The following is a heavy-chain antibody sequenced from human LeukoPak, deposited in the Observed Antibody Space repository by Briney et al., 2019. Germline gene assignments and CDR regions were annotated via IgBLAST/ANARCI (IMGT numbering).Heavy chain of an antibody. CDR2: INGSGGRT. CDR1: GFTFSTYA. J-gene: IGHJ6*02. V-gene: IGHV3-23*01. CDR3: AKDSSCSGGNCLAGDYGMDV. Sequence: GGSLRLSCAASGFTFSTYAMNWVRQAPGKGLDWVSAINGSGGRTDYADSVKGRFTISRDNSKNTLYLQMNSLRAEDTAVYYCAKDSSCSGGNCLAGDYGMDVWGQGTTVTVSS. D-gene: IGHD2-15*01.